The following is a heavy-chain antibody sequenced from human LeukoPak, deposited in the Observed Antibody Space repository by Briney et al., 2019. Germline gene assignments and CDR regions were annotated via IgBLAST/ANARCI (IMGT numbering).Heavy chain of an antibody. CDR1: GGSISSYY. V-gene: IGHV4-4*07. CDR2: IYTSGST. CDR3: ARSTQRYCSGSSCPDYFDY. D-gene: IGHD2-15*01. J-gene: IGHJ4*02. Sequence: SETLSLTCTVSGGSISSYYWSWIRQPAGKGLEWIGRIYTSGSTNYNPSLKSRVTMSVDTSKNQFSLKLSSVTAADTAVYYCARSTQRYCSGSSCPDYFDYWGQGTLVTVSS.